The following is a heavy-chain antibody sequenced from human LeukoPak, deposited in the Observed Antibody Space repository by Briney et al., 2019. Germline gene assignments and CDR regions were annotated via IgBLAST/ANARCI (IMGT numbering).Heavy chain of an antibody. Sequence: GGSLRLSCAASGXPFSGYWMTWVRQAPGRGLEWVATIKEDGSEAYFGDSVKGLFAISRDNAKNSLYLQMNSLRGEDTAVYYCARGGANRFDYWGQGTLVTVSS. CDR1: GXPFSGYW. V-gene: IGHV3-7*04. D-gene: IGHD3-16*01. CDR3: ARGGANRFDY. J-gene: IGHJ4*02. CDR2: IKEDGSEA.